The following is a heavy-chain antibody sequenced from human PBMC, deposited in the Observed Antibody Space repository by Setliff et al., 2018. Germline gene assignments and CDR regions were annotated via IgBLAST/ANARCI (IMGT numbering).Heavy chain of an antibody. CDR3: ARVALESNDSSGYYSGENYYYGMDV. CDR2: ISAYNGNT. V-gene: IGHV1-18*01. D-gene: IGHD3-22*01. CDR1: GYTFTSYG. J-gene: IGHJ6*02. Sequence: ASVKVSCKASGYTFTSYGISWVRQAPGQGLEWMGWISAYNGNTNYAQKLQGRVTMTTDTSTSTAYMELRSLRSDDTAVYYCARVALESNDSSGYYSGENYYYGMDVWGQGTTVTVSS.